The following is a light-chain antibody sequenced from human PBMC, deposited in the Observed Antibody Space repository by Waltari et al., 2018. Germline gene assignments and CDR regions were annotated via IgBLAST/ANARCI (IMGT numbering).Light chain of an antibody. CDR1: RSLCKY. CDR2: AAS. CDR3: QQSYITPWT. V-gene: IGKV1-39*01. J-gene: IGKJ1*01. Sequence: DIQMTQSPSSLSASVGDRGTITCRASRSLCKYLNWYQQKPGKAPKLLIYAASTLQSGVPSRFSGSGSGTDFTLTINSLQPEDFATYHCQQSYITPWTFGQGTKVEIK.